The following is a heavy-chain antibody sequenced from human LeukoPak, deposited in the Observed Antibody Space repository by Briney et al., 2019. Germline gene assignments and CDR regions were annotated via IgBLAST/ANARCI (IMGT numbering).Heavy chain of an antibody. CDR2: INHSGST. J-gene: IGHJ4*02. Sequence: SETLSLTCAVYGGSFSGYYWSWVRQPPGKGLEWIGEINHSGSTNYNPSLKSRVTISVDTSKNQFSLKLSSVTAADTAVYYCARGGVGASDYWGQGTLVTVSS. CDR1: GGSFSGYY. CDR3: ARGGVGASDY. V-gene: IGHV4-34*01. D-gene: IGHD1-26*01.